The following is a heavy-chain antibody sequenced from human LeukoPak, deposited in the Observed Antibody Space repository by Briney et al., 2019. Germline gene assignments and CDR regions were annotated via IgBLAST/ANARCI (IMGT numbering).Heavy chain of an antibody. V-gene: IGHV3-30*18. J-gene: IGHJ4*02. CDR3: AKDLYYDILTGMTALDY. CDR2: ISYDGSNK. CDR1: GFTFSSYG. Sequence: GGSLRLTCAASGFTFSSYGMHWVRQAPGKGLEWVAVISYDGSNKYYADSVKGRFTISRDNSKNTLYLQMNSLRAEDTAVYYCAKDLYYDILTGMTALDYWGQGTLVTVSS. D-gene: IGHD3-9*01.